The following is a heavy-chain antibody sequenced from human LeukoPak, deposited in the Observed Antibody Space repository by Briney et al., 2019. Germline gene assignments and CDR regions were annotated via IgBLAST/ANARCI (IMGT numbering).Heavy chain of an antibody. V-gene: IGHV3-30*03. CDR1: GFTFSSYG. CDR3: ARDRYDSSGYYRFDY. CDR2: ISYDGSNR. D-gene: IGHD3-22*01. J-gene: IGHJ4*02. Sequence: GGSLRLSCAASGFTFSSYGMHWVRQAPGKGLEWVAVISYDGSNRYYADSVKGRFTISRDNAKNSLYLQMNSLRAEDTAVYYCARDRYDSSGYYRFDYWGQGTLVTVSS.